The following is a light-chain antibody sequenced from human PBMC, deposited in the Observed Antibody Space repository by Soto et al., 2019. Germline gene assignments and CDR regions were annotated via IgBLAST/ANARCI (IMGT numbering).Light chain of an antibody. CDR1: QSIDRY. Sequence: DIQMTQSPSSLFASVGDRVPISCRASQSIDRYLNWYQQKPGKAPKLLIYAASNLQSGVPSRFSGSGSGTDFTLTIRSLQPEDFATYYCQQSGTFGQGTKVDIK. CDR3: QQSGT. V-gene: IGKV1-39*01. J-gene: IGKJ1*01. CDR2: AAS.